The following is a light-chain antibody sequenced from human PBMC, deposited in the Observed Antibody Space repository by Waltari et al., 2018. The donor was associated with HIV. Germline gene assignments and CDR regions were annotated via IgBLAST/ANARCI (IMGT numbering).Light chain of an antibody. J-gene: IGKJ1*01. CDR3: QQYNSYPWT. CDR2: KAS. V-gene: IGKV1-5*03. Sequence: DIHMTQSPSTLSASVGDRVTIPCRASQSISSWLAWYQQKPGKAPKLLIYKASSLESGVPSRFSGSGSGTEFTLTISSLQPDDFATYYCQQYNSYPWTFGQGTKVEIK. CDR1: QSISSW.